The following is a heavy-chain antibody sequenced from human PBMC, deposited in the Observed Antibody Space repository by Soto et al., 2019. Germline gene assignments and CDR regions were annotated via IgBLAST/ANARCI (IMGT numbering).Heavy chain of an antibody. V-gene: IGHV4-34*01. J-gene: IGHJ6*03. CDR3: SRGLLVSFGALSRRGGYYYYMDV. D-gene: IGHD3-10*01. CDR2: INDSGST. CDR1: GGSFSGYY. Sequence: QVQLQQWGAGLLKPSETLSLTCAVYGGSFSGYYWSWIRQTPRKGLEWIGEINDSGSTNHNPSLESRVTIMVDTPKNQFSLKLSSVTAADTAVYYCSRGLLVSFGALSRRGGYYYYMDVWGKGTTVTVS.